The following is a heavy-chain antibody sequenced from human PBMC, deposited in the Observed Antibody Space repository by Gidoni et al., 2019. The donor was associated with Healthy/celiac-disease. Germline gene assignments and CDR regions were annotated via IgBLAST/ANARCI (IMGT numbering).Heavy chain of an antibody. Sequence: QVQLQQWGAGLLTPSATLSLTCAVYGGSFSGYYWRWIRQPPGKGLAWSGEINHSGSTNYNPYIKSRVTISVDTSKNQFSLKLSSVTAADTAVYYCARALQNDYVWGSYRSNWFDPWGQGTLVTVSS. CDR1: GGSFSGYY. CDR3: ARALQNDYVWGSYRSNWFDP. V-gene: IGHV4-34*01. CDR2: INHSGST. J-gene: IGHJ5*02. D-gene: IGHD3-16*02.